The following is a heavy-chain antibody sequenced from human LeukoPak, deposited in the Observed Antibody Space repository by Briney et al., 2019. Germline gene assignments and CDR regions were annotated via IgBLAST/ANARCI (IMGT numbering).Heavy chain of an antibody. CDR2: IYYSGST. Sequence: SETLSLTCTVSGGSISSSSYYWGWIRQPPGKGLEWIGSIYYSGSTYYNPSLKSRVTISVDTSKNQFSLKLSSVTAADTAVYYCARCPDIVVDRRRFDPWGQGTLVTVSS. CDR3: ARCPDIVVDRRRFDP. D-gene: IGHD2-2*01. V-gene: IGHV4-39*07. CDR1: GGSISSSSYY. J-gene: IGHJ5*02.